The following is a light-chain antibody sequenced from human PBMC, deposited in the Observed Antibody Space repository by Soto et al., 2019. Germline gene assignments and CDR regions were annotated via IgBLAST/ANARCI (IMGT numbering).Light chain of an antibody. CDR2: KAS. CDR3: QEYDDYLFT. J-gene: IGKJ2*01. CDR1: QGIVPW. Sequence: DIQMTQSPSPLSASVGDRVTITCGASQGIVPWLAWYQQKPGKAPKLLIYKASYLESGVPSRFSGSGSGTEFTLTISSLQPDDFVTYYCQEYDDYLFTFGQGTKLEIK. V-gene: IGKV1-5*03.